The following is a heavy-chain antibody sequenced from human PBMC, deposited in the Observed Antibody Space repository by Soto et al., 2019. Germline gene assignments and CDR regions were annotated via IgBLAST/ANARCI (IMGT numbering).Heavy chain of an antibody. Sequence: QVQLQESGPGLVKPSGTLSLTCAVSGGSISSSNWWSWVRQPPGKGLEWIGEFYHSGSTNYNPSLKSRVTISVDKPKNQFSLKRSSVTAADTAVYYCAREWEGSGWSFGYGGQGPLVTVSS. D-gene: IGHD6-19*01. V-gene: IGHV4-4*02. CDR1: GGSISSSNW. CDR3: AREWEGSGWSFGY. CDR2: FYHSGST. J-gene: IGHJ4*02.